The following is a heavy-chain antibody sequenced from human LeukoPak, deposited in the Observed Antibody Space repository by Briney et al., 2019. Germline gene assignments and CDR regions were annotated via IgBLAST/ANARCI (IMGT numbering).Heavy chain of an antibody. Sequence: ASVKVSCKASGYTFTSYDINWVRQATGQGLEWMGWMNPNSGNTGYAQKFQGRVTMTTDTSTSTAYMELSSLRSEDTAVYYCATALQWSNWFDPWGQGTLVTVSS. CDR2: MNPNSGNT. CDR3: ATALQWSNWFDP. CDR1: GYTFTSYD. J-gene: IGHJ5*02. D-gene: IGHD2-15*01. V-gene: IGHV1-8*01.